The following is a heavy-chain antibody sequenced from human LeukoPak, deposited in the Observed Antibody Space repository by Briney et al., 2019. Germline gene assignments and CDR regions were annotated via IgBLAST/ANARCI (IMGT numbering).Heavy chain of an antibody. CDR2: IIPIFGTA. Sequence: ASVKVSCKASGGTFSSYAISCVRQAPGQGLECMGGIIPIFGTANYAQKFQGRVTITADKSTSTAYMELSSLRSEDTAVYYCARVPSYGSGSYYTDWGQGTLVTVSS. J-gene: IGHJ4*02. D-gene: IGHD3-10*01. CDR3: ARVPSYGSGSYYTD. CDR1: GGTFSSYA. V-gene: IGHV1-69*06.